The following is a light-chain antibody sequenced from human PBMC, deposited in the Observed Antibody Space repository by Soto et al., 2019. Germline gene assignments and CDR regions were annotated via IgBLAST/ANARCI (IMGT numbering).Light chain of an antibody. CDR1: STGVGGYNY. J-gene: IGLJ1*01. CDR3: SSYTSSSPYV. V-gene: IGLV2-14*01. CDR2: EVS. Sequence: QSALTQPASVSGSPGQSITISCTGTSTGVGGYNYVSWYQQQPGQAPKLIISEVSNRPSGISNRFSGSKSGNTASLTISGLQAEDEADYFCSSYTSSSPYVFGSGTKVTVL.